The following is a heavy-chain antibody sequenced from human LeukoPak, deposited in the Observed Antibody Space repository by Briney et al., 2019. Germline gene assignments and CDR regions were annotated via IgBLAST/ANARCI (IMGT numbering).Heavy chain of an antibody. CDR3: ARGSALQGTRFPFAY. CDR1: GYTFTDYY. V-gene: IGHV1-2*02. D-gene: IGHD1-7*01. Sequence: ASVKVSCKASGYTFTDYYTHWVRQVPGQRLEWMGWINPNSGDTKYAQKFQDRVTMTRDTSISTAYVELSGLTSDDTAVYYCARGSALQGTRFPFAYWGQGTLVTVSS. CDR2: INPNSGDT. J-gene: IGHJ4*02.